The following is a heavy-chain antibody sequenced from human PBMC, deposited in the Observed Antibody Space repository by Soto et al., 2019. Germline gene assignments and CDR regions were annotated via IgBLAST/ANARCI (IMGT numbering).Heavy chain of an antibody. J-gene: IGHJ5*01. Sequence: QVTVKESGPVLVKPTETLTLTCTVSGFSLSNAGLGVSWIRQPPGKALEWLAHIFSNDEKSYSTSLKSRLTISKDTSKSHVVLTMTNMDPVDTATYYCASSYSTSWYWFDSWGQGTLVTVSS. CDR3: ASSYSTSWYWFDS. V-gene: IGHV2-26*01. CDR1: GFSLSNAGLG. D-gene: IGHD6-13*01. CDR2: IFSNDEK.